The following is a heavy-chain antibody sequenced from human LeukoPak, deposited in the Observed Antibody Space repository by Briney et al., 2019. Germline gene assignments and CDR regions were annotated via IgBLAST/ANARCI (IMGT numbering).Heavy chain of an antibody. Sequence: GGSLRLSCAASGFTFSDYYMSWVRQAPGKGLEWVSVIYSGGSTYYADSVKGRFTISRDNSKNTLYLQMNSLRAEDTAVYYCARGQSYYDRELVYWGQGTLVTVSS. CDR1: GFTFSDYY. J-gene: IGHJ4*02. CDR3: ARGQSYYDRELVY. D-gene: IGHD3-22*01. CDR2: IYSGGST. V-gene: IGHV3-66*01.